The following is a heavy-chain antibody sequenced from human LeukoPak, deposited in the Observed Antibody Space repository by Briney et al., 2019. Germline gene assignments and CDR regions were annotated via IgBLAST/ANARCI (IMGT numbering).Heavy chain of an antibody. J-gene: IGHJ4*02. CDR1: GFTFSSYG. CDR2: IRYDGSNK. CDR3: AKNRDNWNDHDEFDY. D-gene: IGHD1-20*01. V-gene: IGHV3-30*02. Sequence: GGSLRLSCAASGFTFSSYGMHWVRQAPGKGLEWVAFIRYDGSNKYYADSVKGRFTISRDNSKNTLYLQMNSLRAEDTAVYYCAKNRDNWNDHDEFDYWGQGTLVTVSS.